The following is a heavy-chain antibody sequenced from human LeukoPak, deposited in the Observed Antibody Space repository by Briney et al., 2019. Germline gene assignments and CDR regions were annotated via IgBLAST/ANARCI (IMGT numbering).Heavy chain of an antibody. Sequence: GSSVKVSCKASGGTFSSYAISWVRQAPGQGLEWMGGIIPIFGTANYAQKFQGGVTITTDESTSTAYMELSSLRSEDTAVYYCARDSKAAAAYYYYYYMDVWGKGTTVTVSS. V-gene: IGHV1-69*05. CDR3: ARDSKAAAAYYYYYYMDV. D-gene: IGHD6-13*01. CDR2: IIPIFGTA. J-gene: IGHJ6*03. CDR1: GGTFSSYA.